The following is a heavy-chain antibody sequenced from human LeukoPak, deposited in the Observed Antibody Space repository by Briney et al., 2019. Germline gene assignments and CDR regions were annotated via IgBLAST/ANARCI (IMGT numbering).Heavy chain of an antibody. D-gene: IGHD4-11*01. J-gene: IGHJ4*02. CDR2: ISGDGGSP. Sequence: GGSLRLSCAASGFTLDDYEMHWVRQAPGKGLEWVALISGDGGSPYYGDFVKGRFTISRDNCKKSLYLQMNRVTTEDTALYYCAKDLVRGYRDHSNGRGGDFDFWGQGALVTVSS. CDR3: AKDLVRGYRDHSNGRGGDFDF. V-gene: IGHV3-43*02. CDR1: GFTLDDYE.